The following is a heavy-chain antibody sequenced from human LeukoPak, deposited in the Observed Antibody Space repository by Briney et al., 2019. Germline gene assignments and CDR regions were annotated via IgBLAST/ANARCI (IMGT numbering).Heavy chain of an antibody. D-gene: IGHD3-22*01. Sequence: PGGSLRLSCAASGFTFGSYAMSWVRQAPGKGLEWVSTISGSGGSTYYADSVKGRFTISRDNSKNTLYLQMNSLRAEDTAIYYCAKHYDSSGYDAFDIWGQGTMVTVSS. CDR2: ISGSGGST. CDR3: AKHYDSSGYDAFDI. CDR1: GFTFGSYA. J-gene: IGHJ3*02. V-gene: IGHV3-23*01.